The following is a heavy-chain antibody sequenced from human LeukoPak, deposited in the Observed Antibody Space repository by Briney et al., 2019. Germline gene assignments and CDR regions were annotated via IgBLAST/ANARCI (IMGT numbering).Heavy chain of an antibody. J-gene: IGHJ4*02. D-gene: IGHD2-15*01. V-gene: IGHV4-39*07. CDR2: IYYSGST. Sequence: SETLSLTCTVSGGSISSSSYYWGWIRQPPGKGLEWIGSIYYSGSTYYNPSLKSRVTISVDTSKNQFSLKLSSVTAADTAVYYCARDRYFSGGSCYLGYWGQGTLVTVSS. CDR1: GGSISSSSYY. CDR3: ARDRYFSGGSCYLGY.